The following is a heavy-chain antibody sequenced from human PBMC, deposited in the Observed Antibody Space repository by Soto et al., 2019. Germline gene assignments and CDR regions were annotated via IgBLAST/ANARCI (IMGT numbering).Heavy chain of an antibody. J-gene: IGHJ4*02. CDR2: IYHFGSP. CDR1: GGSISSYL. Sequence: LSLTCTVSGGSISSYLWSWMRLPPGKGLEWIGYIYHFGSPNYNPSLKSRVTISVDTSKNQFSLKLSSVTAADTAVYYCARGHPFDYWGQGALVTVSS. CDR3: ARGHPFDY. V-gene: IGHV4-59*01.